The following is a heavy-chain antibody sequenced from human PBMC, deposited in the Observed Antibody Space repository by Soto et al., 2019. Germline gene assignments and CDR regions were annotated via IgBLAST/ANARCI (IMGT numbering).Heavy chain of an antibody. CDR1: GFSLSTTGVG. V-gene: IGHV2-5*01. CDR3: AHRGGAAVGPYYLDY. D-gene: IGHD6-13*01. Sequence: QITLKESGPTLVKPTQTLTLTCTFSGFSLSTTGVGVGWIRQPPGEALEWLALIYWHDDKRYSPSLKSRLTITKDTSKNQVVLTMTNMDPVDTATYYCAHRGGAAVGPYYLDYWGQGTLVTVSS. CDR2: IYWHDDK. J-gene: IGHJ4*02.